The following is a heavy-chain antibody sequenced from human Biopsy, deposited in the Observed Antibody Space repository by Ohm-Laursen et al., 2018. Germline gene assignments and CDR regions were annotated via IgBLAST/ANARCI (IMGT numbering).Heavy chain of an antibody. Sequence: SQTLSLTCTVSGGSIGGSGYYWSWIRHPPGKGLEWIGYISDTGTTNYNPSLRGRVAMSVDTSKNQFSLQLTSVTAADTAMFFCARLFRLDDYWNDDPPDGFDVWGQGTMVTVSS. V-gene: IGHV4-61*08. CDR2: ISDTGTT. CDR1: GGSIGGSGYY. CDR3: ARLFRLDDYWNDDPPDGFDV. J-gene: IGHJ3*01. D-gene: IGHD3-3*01.